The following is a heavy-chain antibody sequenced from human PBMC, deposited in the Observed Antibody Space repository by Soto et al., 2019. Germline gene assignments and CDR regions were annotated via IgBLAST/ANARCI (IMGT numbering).Heavy chain of an antibody. D-gene: IGHD6-13*01. Sequence: EVQLVESGGGLVQPGGSLRLSCAASGFTFSSYEMNWVRQAPGKGLEWVSYISSSGSTIYYADSVKGRFTISRDNAKNSLYLKKNSVRAEDTAVYYCARVTAAADTFDYWGQGTLVTVSS. J-gene: IGHJ4*02. V-gene: IGHV3-48*03. CDR3: ARVTAAADTFDY. CDR1: GFTFSSYE. CDR2: ISSSGSTI.